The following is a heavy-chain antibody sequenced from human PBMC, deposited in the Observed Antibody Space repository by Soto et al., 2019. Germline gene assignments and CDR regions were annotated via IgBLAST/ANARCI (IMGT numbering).Heavy chain of an antibody. CDR3: ARGGSRYYMDV. Sequence: ASVKVSCKTSGYTFIYYGINWLRQAPGQGLEWMGWISGYNGDTNYAQKIQGRVTMTTDTSTSTAYMELRSLRSDDTAVYYCARGGSRYYMDVSDKGTTVTVSS. J-gene: IGHJ6*03. D-gene: IGHD1-26*01. CDR1: GYTFIYYG. CDR2: ISGYNGDT. V-gene: IGHV1-18*01.